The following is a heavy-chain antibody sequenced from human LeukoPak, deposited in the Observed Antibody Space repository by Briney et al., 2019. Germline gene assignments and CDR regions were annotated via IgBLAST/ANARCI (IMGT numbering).Heavy chain of an antibody. D-gene: IGHD4-17*01. J-gene: IGHJ3*02. CDR1: GFTFSSYA. V-gene: IGHV3-23*01. Sequence: GGSLRLSCAASGFTFSSYAMSLGRQAPGKGLEWVSAISGSGGSTYYADSVKGRFTISRDNAKNALYLQLNSLRAEDTAVYYCAKEAGQDYGALDAFDIWGQGTMVTVSS. CDR2: ISGSGGST. CDR3: AKEAGQDYGALDAFDI.